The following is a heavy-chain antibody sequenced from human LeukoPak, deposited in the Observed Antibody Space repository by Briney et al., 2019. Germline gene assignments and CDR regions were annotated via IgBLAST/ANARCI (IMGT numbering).Heavy chain of an antibody. CDR2: ISGSAGCT. D-gene: IGHD2-15*01. Sequence: GGSLRLSCAASGFTFSTYAMSWVRQAPGKGLEWVSAISGSAGCTYYADSVKGRFTISRDNSKNTLYLQMNSLRAEDTAVYYCARATISSWPGFYFDHWGQRTLVTVSS. V-gene: IGHV3-23*01. J-gene: IGHJ4*02. CDR3: ARATISSWPGFYFDH. CDR1: GFTFSTYA.